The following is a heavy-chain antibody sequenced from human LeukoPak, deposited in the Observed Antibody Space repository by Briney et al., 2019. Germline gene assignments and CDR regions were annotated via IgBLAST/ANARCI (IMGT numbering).Heavy chain of an antibody. CDR2: ISYDGSNK. J-gene: IGHJ4*02. CDR3: ARAYDFWSGYLDY. D-gene: IGHD3-3*01. Sequence: GGSLRLSCAASGFTFSSYAMHWVRQAPGKGLEWVAVISYDGSNKYYADSVNGRFTISRDNSKNTLYLQMNSLRAEDTAVYYCARAYDFWSGYLDYWGQGTLVTVSS. CDR1: GFTFSSYA. V-gene: IGHV3-30*04.